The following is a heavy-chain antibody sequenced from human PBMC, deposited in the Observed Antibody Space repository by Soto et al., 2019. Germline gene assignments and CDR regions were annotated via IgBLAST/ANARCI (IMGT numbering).Heavy chain of an antibody. CDR3: ARARDHYYDSRFDY. D-gene: IGHD3-22*01. Sequence: QVQLVQSGAEVKKPGASVKVSCKASGYTFTSYYMHWVRQAPGQGLEWVGIIHPSGGSTSYAQKFQGRVTMASDTSTSTVYMELSSLRSEDTAVYYCARARDHYYDSRFDYWGQGTLVPSPQ. CDR1: GYTFTSYY. V-gene: IGHV1-46*01. J-gene: IGHJ4*02. CDR2: IHPSGGST.